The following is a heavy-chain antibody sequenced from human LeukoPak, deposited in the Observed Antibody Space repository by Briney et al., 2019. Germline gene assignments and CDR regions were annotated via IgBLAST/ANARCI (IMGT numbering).Heavy chain of an antibody. CDR2: ITPYSGGT. Sequence: ASVKVSCKASGYSFIDYYMHWVRQGPRQGPEWVGWITPYSGGTDYAQKFQDRVTTTSDTATSTGYMTLSRVRSDDTAVYYCVRERRTYYDSSGYYFSDYWGQGTLVTVSS. D-gene: IGHD3-22*01. CDR3: VRERRTYYDSSGYYFSDY. J-gene: IGHJ4*02. CDR1: GYSFIDYY. V-gene: IGHV1-2*02.